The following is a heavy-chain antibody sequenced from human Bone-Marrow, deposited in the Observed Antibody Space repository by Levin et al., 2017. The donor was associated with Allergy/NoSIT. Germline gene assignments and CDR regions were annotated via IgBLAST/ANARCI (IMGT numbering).Heavy chain of an antibody. CDR2: SYIRGSA. J-gene: IGHJ4*02. Sequence: PGGSLRLSCIVSGGSMFDHYWSWVRQPAGKGLEWLGRSYIRGSASYSPSLKSRLTLSLDTSKNQFSLRLTSVTAGDTAVYYCARSPRYCRGDNCYLDYWGQGTLVTVSS. CDR1: GGSMFDHY. D-gene: IGHD2-15*01. V-gene: IGHV4-4*07. CDR3: ARSPRYCRGDNCYLDY.